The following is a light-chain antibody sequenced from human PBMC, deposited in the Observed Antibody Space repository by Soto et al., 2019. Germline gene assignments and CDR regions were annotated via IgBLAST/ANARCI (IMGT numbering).Light chain of an antibody. CDR1: QSISNW. Sequence: DIQMTQSPSTLSASVGDRVTITCRASQSISNWLAWYQQKPGKAPKLLIYKASSLESGVPSRFSGSGSGTEFTRTISSLQPDDLATYYCQQYYSYPWTFGQGTKGEIK. CDR3: QQYYSYPWT. CDR2: KAS. J-gene: IGKJ1*01. V-gene: IGKV1-5*03.